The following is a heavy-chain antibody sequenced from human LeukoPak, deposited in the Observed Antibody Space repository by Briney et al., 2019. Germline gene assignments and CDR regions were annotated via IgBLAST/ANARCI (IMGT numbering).Heavy chain of an antibody. J-gene: IGHJ4*02. CDR1: GYTFTSYG. D-gene: IGHD3-10*01. CDR3: AEDEYYGSGSYTGH. V-gene: IGHV1-18*01. Sequence: ASVKVSCKASGYTFTSYGISWVRQAPGQGHELKGWISTYNDNTNYAQTLQGRVTMTTDTSTSTAFMELRSLRSDDTAVYYCAEDEYYGSGSYTGHWGQGTLVTVSS. CDR2: ISTYNDNT.